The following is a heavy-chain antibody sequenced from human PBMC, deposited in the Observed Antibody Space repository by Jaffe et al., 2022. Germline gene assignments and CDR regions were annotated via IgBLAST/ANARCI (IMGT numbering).Heavy chain of an antibody. J-gene: IGHJ4*02. Sequence: QLQLQESGPGLVKPSETLSLTCTVSGGSISSSSYYWGWIRQPPGKGLEWIGSIYYSGSTYYNPSLKSRVTISVDTSKNQFSLKLSSVTAADTAVYYCARDAWDFDVDIVATISNYFDYWGQGTLVTVSS. CDR1: GGSISSSSYY. CDR2: IYYSGST. D-gene: IGHD5-12*01. V-gene: IGHV4-39*01. CDR3: ARDAWDFDVDIVATISNYFDY.